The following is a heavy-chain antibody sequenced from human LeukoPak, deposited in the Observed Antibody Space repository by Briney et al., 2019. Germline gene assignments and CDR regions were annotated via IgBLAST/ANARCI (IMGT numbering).Heavy chain of an antibody. CDR3: ARDCGFLVGATFCY. V-gene: IGHV1-18*01. Sequence: HWASVKVSCKASGYTFTSYGISWVRQAPGQGLEWMGWISAYNGNTNYAQKLQGRVTMTTDTSTSTAYMELRSLRSDDTAVYYCARDCGFLVGATFCYWGQGTLVTVSS. D-gene: IGHD1-26*01. CDR2: ISAYNGNT. CDR1: GYTFTSYG. J-gene: IGHJ4*02.